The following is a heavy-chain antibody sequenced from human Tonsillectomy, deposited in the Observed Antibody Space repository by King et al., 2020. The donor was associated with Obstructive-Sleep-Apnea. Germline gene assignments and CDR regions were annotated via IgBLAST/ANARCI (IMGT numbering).Heavy chain of an antibody. D-gene: IGHD5-24*01. CDR2: VFYSGNT. CDR3: ARLRRAGYNWKGHYFDF. CDR1: GGSIRSYD. V-gene: IGHV4-59*01. J-gene: IGHJ4*02. Sequence: QLQESGPGLVKPSETLSLTCTVPGGSIRSYDWTWIRQPPGKGLELIGSVFYSGNTNYNPSLKSRGTISVDTSTNHFSLKLRSVTAADTAVYYCARLRRAGYNWKGHYFDFWGQGTLVTVSS.